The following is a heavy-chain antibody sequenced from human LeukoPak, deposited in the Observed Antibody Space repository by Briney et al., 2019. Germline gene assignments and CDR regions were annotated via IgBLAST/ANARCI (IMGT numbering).Heavy chain of an antibody. CDR2: LYHSGST. Sequence: SSETLSLTCTVSGYSISSGYFWGWIRQPPGKGLEWIGSLYHSGSTYYNPSLKSRVTISVDTSKNQVSLKLSSVTAADTAVYYCVRHEYYYGSGSYQFYFDYWGQGTLVTVSS. CDR1: GYSISSGYF. J-gene: IGHJ4*02. V-gene: IGHV4-38-2*02. D-gene: IGHD3-10*01. CDR3: VRHEYYYGSGSYQFYFDY.